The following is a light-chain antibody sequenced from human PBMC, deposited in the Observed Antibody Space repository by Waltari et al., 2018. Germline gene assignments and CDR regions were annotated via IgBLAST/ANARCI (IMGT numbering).Light chain of an antibody. CDR1: SSDVGGYNY. J-gene: IGLJ3*02. V-gene: IGLV2-14*01. CDR3: SSYTSSSTWV. Sequence: QSALTQPASVSGSPGQSIPIPCTGTSSDVGGYNYVPWYQQHPGKAPKLMIYDVSKRPSGVSNRFSGSKSGNTASLTISGLQAEDEADYYCSSYTSSSTWVFGGGTKLTVL. CDR2: DVS.